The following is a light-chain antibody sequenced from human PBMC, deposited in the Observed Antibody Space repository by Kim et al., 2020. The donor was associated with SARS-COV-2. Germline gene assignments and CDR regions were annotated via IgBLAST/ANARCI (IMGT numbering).Light chain of an antibody. CDR1: QSVSKNY. Sequence: ESVLTQSPGTLSLSPGERATLSCRASQSVSKNYLAWYQQKLGQAPRPLIYGASSRATGIPDRFSGSGSGTDFALTISRLEPEDFAVYYCQQYGSSPLTFGQGTKVDIK. CDR2: GAS. CDR3: QQYGSSPLT. J-gene: IGKJ1*01. V-gene: IGKV3-20*01.